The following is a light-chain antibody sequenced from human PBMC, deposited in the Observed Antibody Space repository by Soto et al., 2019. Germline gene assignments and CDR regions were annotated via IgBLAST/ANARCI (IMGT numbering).Light chain of an antibody. CDR1: QDISSY. J-gene: IGKJ3*01. Sequence: DIQMTQSPSSLSASVGDRVTITCQASQDISSYLNWYQQKPGKAPKLLIYAASSLQSGVPSRFSGSGSGTDFSFTISSLQPEDIATYYCQQYDNLPFTFGPGTKVDIK. CDR3: QQYDNLPFT. V-gene: IGKV1-33*01. CDR2: AAS.